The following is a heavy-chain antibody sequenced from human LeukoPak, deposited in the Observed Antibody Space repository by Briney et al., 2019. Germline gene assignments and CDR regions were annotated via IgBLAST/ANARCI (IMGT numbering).Heavy chain of an antibody. V-gene: IGHV3-53*05. Sequence: GGSLRLSXAASGFTVSSNYMSWVCQAPGKGLEWVSVSYSGGSTYYADSVKGRFTISRDNSKNTLYLQMNSLRAEDTAVYYCARDIAASYSSSWYVLYWGQGTLVTVSS. CDR1: GFTVSSNY. CDR3: ARDIAASYSSSWYVLY. CDR2: SYSGGST. D-gene: IGHD6-13*01. J-gene: IGHJ4*02.